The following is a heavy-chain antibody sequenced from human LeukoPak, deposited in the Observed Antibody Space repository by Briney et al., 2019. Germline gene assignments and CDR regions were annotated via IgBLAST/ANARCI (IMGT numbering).Heavy chain of an antibody. CDR2: INHSGST. V-gene: IGHV4-34*01. CDR1: GGSFSGYY. Sequence: PSETLSLTCAVYGGSFSGYYWSWIRQPPGKGLEWIGEINHSGSTNYNPSLKSRVTISVDTSKNQFSLKLSSVTAADTAVYYCARGIPRTHRYDSSGTLGYWGQGTLVTVSS. D-gene: IGHD3-22*01. J-gene: IGHJ4*02. CDR3: ARGIPRTHRYDSSGTLGY.